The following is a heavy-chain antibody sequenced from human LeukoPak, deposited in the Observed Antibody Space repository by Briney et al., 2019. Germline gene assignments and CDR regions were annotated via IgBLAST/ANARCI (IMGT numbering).Heavy chain of an antibody. J-gene: IGHJ4*02. D-gene: IGHD1-26*01. CDR3: ACGDLSGSYYRGRDY. CDR2: IYTSGST. CDR1: GGSISSGSYY. V-gene: IGHV4-61*02. Sequence: SQTLSLTCTVSGGSISSGSYYWSWIRQPAGKGLEWIGRIYTSGSTNYNPSLKSRVTMSVDTSKNQFSLKLSSVTAADTAVYYCACGDLSGSYYRGRDYWGQGTLVTVSS.